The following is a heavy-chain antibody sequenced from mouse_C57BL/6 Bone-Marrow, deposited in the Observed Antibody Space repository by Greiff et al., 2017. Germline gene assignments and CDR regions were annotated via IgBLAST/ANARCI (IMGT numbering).Heavy chain of an antibody. Sequence: QVQLKQSGAELVRPGASVTLSCKASGYTFTDYEMHWVKQTPVHGLEWIGAIDPETGGTAYNQKFKGKAILTADKSSSTAYMELRSLTSEDSAVYYCKDDYDAMDYWGQGTSVTVSS. J-gene: IGHJ4*01. V-gene: IGHV1-15*01. CDR1: GYTFTDYE. CDR2: IDPETGGT. CDR3: KDDYDAMDY.